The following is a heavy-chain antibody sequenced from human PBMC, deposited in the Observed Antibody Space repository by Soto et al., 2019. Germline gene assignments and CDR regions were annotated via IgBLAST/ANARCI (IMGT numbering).Heavy chain of an antibody. V-gene: IGHV4-59*08. Sequence: SETLSLTCTVSGGSISSFYWSWLRQPPGKGLEWIGYISYSGSTDYNPSLKSRVTISVDTSKNQFSLKLSSVTAADTAVYYCARHRHGDYDCWFDPWGQGTLVTVSS. J-gene: IGHJ5*02. CDR1: GGSISSFY. CDR3: ARHRHGDYDCWFDP. CDR2: ISYSGST. D-gene: IGHD4-17*01.